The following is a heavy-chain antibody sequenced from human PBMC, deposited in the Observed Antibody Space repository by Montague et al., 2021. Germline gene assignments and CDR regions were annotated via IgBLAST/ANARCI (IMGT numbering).Heavy chain of an antibody. J-gene: IGHJ4*03. CDR1: GFTFSSYA. CDR3: ARDRAAAGS. CDR2: ISEDGSEK. Sequence: SLRLSCAASGFTFSSYAMSWVRQAPGKGLGWVANISEDGSEKNYVDSVRGRFSISRDNTKNSLYLQMNSLRVEDTAVYYCARDRAAAGSWGHGTLVIVSS. D-gene: IGHD6-13*01. V-gene: IGHV3-7*01.